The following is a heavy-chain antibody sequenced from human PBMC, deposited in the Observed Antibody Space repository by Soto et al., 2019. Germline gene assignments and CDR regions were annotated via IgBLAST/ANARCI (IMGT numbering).Heavy chain of an antibody. CDR2: ISGSGGST. CDR3: ASNERNYGPPLDY. D-gene: IGHD1-7*01. Sequence: PGGSLRLSCAASGFTFRSHAMSCVSKAPGKGLGWVSAISGSGGSTYYADSVKGRFTISRDNSKNTLYLQMNSLRAEDTAVYYCASNERNYGPPLDYWGQGTLVTVSS. J-gene: IGHJ4*02. CDR1: GFTFRSHA. V-gene: IGHV3-23*01.